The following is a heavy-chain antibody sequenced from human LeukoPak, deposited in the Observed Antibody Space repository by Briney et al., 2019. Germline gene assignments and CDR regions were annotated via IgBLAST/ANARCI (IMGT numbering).Heavy chain of an antibody. CDR3: ARDTYYYDTSGSYVWYFDY. CDR2: ISSSGSTI. Sequence: PGGSLRLSCAASGFTFSSYEMNWVRQAPGKGPEWVSYISSSGSTIYYADSVKGRFTISRDNAKDSLYLQMTSLRAEDTAVYYCARDTYYYDTSGSYVWYFDYWGQGTQVTVSS. V-gene: IGHV3-48*03. CDR1: GFTFSSYE. D-gene: IGHD3-22*01. J-gene: IGHJ4*02.